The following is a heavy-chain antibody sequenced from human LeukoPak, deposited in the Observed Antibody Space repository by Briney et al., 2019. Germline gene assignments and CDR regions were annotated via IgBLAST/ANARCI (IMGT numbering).Heavy chain of an antibody. CDR1: GFSFTAYG. CDR2: ISSDESEE. Sequence: GGSLRLSCAASGFSFTAYGMHWVRQAPGKGLEWVAVISSDESEEYYGDSVKGRFTISRDNSKNTLYLQMNSLRAEDTAVYYCARLGQGKIAVAGFDYWGQGTLVTVSS. D-gene: IGHD6-19*01. J-gene: IGHJ4*02. CDR3: ARLGQGKIAVAGFDY. V-gene: IGHV3-30*03.